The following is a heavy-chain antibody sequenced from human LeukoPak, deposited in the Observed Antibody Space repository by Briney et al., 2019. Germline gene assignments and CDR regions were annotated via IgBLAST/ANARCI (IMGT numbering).Heavy chain of an antibody. D-gene: IGHD6-6*01. CDR3: ARNRSYWFDP. CDR1: GGSISSGGYY. J-gene: IGHJ5*02. Sequence: SETLSLTCTVSGGSISSGGYYWSWIRQHPGKGLEWIGYIYYSGSTYYNPSLKSRVTISVDTSKNQFSLKLSSVTAADTAVYYCARNRSYWFDPWGQGTLVTVSS. V-gene: IGHV4-31*03. CDR2: IYYSGST.